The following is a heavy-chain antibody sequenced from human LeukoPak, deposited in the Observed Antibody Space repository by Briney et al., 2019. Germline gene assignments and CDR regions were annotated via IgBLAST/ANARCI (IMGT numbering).Heavy chain of an antibody. V-gene: IGHV3-7*03. CDR2: IKKDGSEK. D-gene: IGHD5-18*01. J-gene: IGHJ3*02. CDR3: VTEGFIYGYHGLDS. CDR1: GFTFSSYW. Sequence: GGSLRLSCAASGFTFSSYWMSWVRQAPGKWLEWVANIKKDGSEKYYVDSVKGRFTISRDNAKTSLYLQMNSLNSDDTAVYFCVTEGFIYGYHGLDSWGQGTIVTVSS.